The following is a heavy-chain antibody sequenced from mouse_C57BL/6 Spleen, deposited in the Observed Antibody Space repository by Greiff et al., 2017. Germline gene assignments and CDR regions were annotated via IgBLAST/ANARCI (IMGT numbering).Heavy chain of an antibody. J-gene: IGHJ4*01. CDR1: GFSINSDCY. CDR2: TFYSGIT. V-gene: IGHV3-3*01. Sequence: EVKLVESGPSLVRPSQTLSLTCTVTGFSINSDCYWIWIRQFPGNKLEYIGYTFYSGITYYNPSLESRTYITRDTSKNQFSLKLSSVTTEDTATYYCAGDCYYGSSYAMDYWGQGTSVTVSS. CDR3: AGDCYYGSSYAMDY. D-gene: IGHD1-1*01.